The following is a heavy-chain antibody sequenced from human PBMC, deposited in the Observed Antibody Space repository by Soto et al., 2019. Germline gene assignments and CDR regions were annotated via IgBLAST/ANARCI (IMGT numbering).Heavy chain of an antibody. V-gene: IGHV3-21*02. Sequence: EVQLVESGGGLVKPGGSLRLSCVGPGFIFSSYYMNWVRQAPGKGLEWVSSISGGSAYIYYADSVKGRFTISRDNATNSLYLEMNSLRVEDTAVYYCVRVWRLVGRYGMDVWGQGTTVTVSS. J-gene: IGHJ6*02. D-gene: IGHD6-25*01. CDR1: GFIFSSYY. CDR2: ISGGSAYI. CDR3: VRVWRLVGRYGMDV.